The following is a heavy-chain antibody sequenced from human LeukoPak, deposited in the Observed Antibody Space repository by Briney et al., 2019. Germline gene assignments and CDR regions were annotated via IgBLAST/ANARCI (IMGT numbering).Heavy chain of an antibody. CDR3: ARGGAVAGTRDY. CDR2: ITYDGYYK. Sequence: GRSLRLSCAASGFTFSTYGMHWVRQAPGKGLEWVALITYDGYYKYYSDSVKGQFTISSDTSKNTLSLQMNSLRAEDTAVYYCARGGAVAGTRDYWGQGTLVTVSS. J-gene: IGHJ4*02. V-gene: IGHV3-30*03. D-gene: IGHD6-19*01. CDR1: GFTFSTYG.